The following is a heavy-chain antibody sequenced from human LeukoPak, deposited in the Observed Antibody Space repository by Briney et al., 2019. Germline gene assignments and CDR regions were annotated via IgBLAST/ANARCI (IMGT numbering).Heavy chain of an antibody. V-gene: IGHV3-21*01. CDR3: ATTVGGTADY. Sequence: PGRSLSLSCAPSGFTFSSYSMNWVRQAPRKGLGWGSSITSSSSYIYYTDSVKGRFTIYRDNAKNSLYLQMNSLRAEDTAVYYCATTVGGTADYWGQGTLVTVSS. J-gene: IGHJ4*02. D-gene: IGHD6-19*01. CDR2: ITSSSSYI. CDR1: GFTFSSYS.